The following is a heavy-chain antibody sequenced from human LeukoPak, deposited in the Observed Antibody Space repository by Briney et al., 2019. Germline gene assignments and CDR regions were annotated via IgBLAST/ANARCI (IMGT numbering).Heavy chain of an antibody. CDR1: GGTFSRFT. J-gene: IGHJ5*02. Sequence: SVKVSCKASGGTFSRFTISWVRQAPGQGLEWMGGIIPISGTANYAQKFQGRVTITADESTSTAYMELSSLRSEDTAVYYCARRLRLIDNWFDPWGQGTLVTVSS. CDR2: IIPISGTA. CDR3: ARRLRLIDNWFDP. D-gene: IGHD5-12*01. V-gene: IGHV1-69*13.